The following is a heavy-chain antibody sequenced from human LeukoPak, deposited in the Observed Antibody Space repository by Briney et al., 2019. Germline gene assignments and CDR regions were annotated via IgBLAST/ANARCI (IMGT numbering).Heavy chain of an antibody. CDR1: GFTFNNYA. Sequence: GGSLRLSCAASGFTFNNYAMSWVRQAPGKGLEWVSGLDGSGGSINYADSVKGRFTISRDNSKNTLYLQMNSLGAEDTAVYWCAKGVDGYCSSDSCYAYDCWGQGTLVTVSS. CDR2: LDGSGGSI. V-gene: IGHV3-23*01. CDR3: AKGVDGYCSSDSCYAYDC. J-gene: IGHJ4*02. D-gene: IGHD2-2*01.